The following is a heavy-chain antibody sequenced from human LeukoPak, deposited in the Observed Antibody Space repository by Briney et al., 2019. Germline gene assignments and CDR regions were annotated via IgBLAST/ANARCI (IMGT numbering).Heavy chain of an antibody. Sequence: GGSLRFSCATSGFTLSGYGMHWVRQTPGRGLEWVAATSYDGSNEYYADSVKGRFTVSRDNSRDTLYLQMNSLRPEDTAVYYCAKDHWTDSSGPHFDYWGQGTLVTVSS. V-gene: IGHV3-30*18. J-gene: IGHJ4*02. D-gene: IGHD3-22*01. CDR2: TSYDGSNE. CDR3: AKDHWTDSSGPHFDY. CDR1: GFTLSGYG.